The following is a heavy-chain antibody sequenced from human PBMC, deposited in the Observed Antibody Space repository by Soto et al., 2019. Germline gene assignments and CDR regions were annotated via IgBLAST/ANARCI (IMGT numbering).Heavy chain of an antibody. Sequence: EVQLAESGGGLAQPGGSLRLSCAASGFTLSGYAMDWVRQAPGKGLEYVSGISSNGVGTYYANSVQGRFTISRDNSKNTGYLQMGSLRPEDMAVYYCARRARPDFYYMDVLGKGTTGTGSS. CDR1: GFTLSGYA. D-gene: IGHD6-6*01. CDR3: ARRARPDFYYMDV. V-gene: IGHV3-64*01. J-gene: IGHJ6*03. CDR2: ISSNGVGT.